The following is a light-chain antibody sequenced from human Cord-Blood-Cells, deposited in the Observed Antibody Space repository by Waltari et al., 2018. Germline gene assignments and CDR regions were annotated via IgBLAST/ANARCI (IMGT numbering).Light chain of an antibody. CDR2: DAT. CDR1: QSISSW. J-gene: IGKJ2*01. CDR3: QQYNSYSPMYT. Sequence: DIQMTQFPSTLSVSVGDRVTITCRASQSISSWLAWYQQKPGKAPKLLIYDATSLESGVPSRFSGSGSGTEFTLTISSLQPDDFATYYCQQYNSYSPMYTFGQGTKLEIK. V-gene: IGKV1-5*01.